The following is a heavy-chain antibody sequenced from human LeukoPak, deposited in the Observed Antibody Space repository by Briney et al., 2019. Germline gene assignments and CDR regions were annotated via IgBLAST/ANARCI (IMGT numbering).Heavy chain of an antibody. J-gene: IGHJ4*02. CDR1: GYTFTSYG. CDR2: ISADNGNT. D-gene: IGHD6-13*01. CDR3: ARAPRRASSWYDY. Sequence: GASVKVSCKASGYTFTSYGISWVRQAPGQGLEWMGWISADNGNTDYAQRFQGRVTMTRDTSIDTAYMELSRLRSDDTAVYSCARAPRRASSWYDYWGQGTLVTVSS. V-gene: IGHV1-18*01.